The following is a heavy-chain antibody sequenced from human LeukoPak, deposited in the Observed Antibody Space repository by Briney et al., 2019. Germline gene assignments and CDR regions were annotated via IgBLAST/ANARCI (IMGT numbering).Heavy chain of an antibody. J-gene: IGHJ4*02. Sequence: SDTLSLTCTVSGDSISTSKSYWGWIRQPPLKGLEWIGSIYYTGNTYYNASLKSRVTISVDTSKNQFSLSLTSVTAADTAVYYCARAGTNLGDYDYWGQGTLVTVSS. V-gene: IGHV4-39*01. D-gene: IGHD4-17*01. CDR1: GDSISTSKSY. CDR3: ARAGTNLGDYDY. CDR2: IYYTGNT.